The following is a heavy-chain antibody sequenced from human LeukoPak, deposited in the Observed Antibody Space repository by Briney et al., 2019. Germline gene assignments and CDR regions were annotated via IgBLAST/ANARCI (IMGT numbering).Heavy chain of an antibody. D-gene: IGHD5-12*01. V-gene: IGHV4-59*01. Sequence: PSETLSLTCTVSGGSISSYYWSWIRQPPGKGLEWIGYIYYSGSTNYNPSLKSRVTISVDTSKNQFFLKLSSVTAADTAVYYCARRRSGGYVSNVDFDYWGQGTLVTVSS. CDR1: GGSISSYY. CDR3: ARRRSGGYVSNVDFDY. J-gene: IGHJ4*02. CDR2: IYYSGST.